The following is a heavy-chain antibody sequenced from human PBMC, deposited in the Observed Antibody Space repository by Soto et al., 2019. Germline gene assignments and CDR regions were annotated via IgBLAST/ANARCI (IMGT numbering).Heavy chain of an antibody. CDR1: GGSITNYY. Sequence: QVQLQESGPGLVKPSETLSLTCTVSGGSITNYYCSWFRRPPGKGLEWIGYINYDGYSAYNLSLKRRVTLSMDASKTQSSLMLESVTATDTAVYYCARHGFGPLHGLVDVWGPGTTVIVSS. CDR2: INYDGYS. D-gene: IGHD3-10*01. V-gene: IGHV4-59*08. J-gene: IGHJ6*02. CDR3: ARHGFGPLHGLVDV.